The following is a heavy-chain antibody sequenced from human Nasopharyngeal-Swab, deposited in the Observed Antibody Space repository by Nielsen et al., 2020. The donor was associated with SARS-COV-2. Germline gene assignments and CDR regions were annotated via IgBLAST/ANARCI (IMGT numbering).Heavy chain of an antibody. CDR2: ISSSSSYI. J-gene: IGHJ6*02. Sequence: GESLKISCAASGFTFNKYNFNWVRQAPGKGLEWVSSISSSSSYIYYADSVKGRFTISRDNAKNSFSLQMNSLRAEDTAVYYCARDGLDYDFWSAYFMDAWGQGTTVTVSS. V-gene: IGHV3-21*01. CDR1: GFTFNKYN. CDR3: ARDGLDYDFWSAYFMDA. D-gene: IGHD3-3*01.